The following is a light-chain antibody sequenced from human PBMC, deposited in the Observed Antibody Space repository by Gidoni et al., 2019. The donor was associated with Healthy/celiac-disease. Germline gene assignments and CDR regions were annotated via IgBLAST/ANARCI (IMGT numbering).Light chain of an antibody. J-gene: IGKJ1*01. CDR2: GAS. Sequence: EIVLTQSPGTLSLSPGEEATRSCRASQSVSSSYLAWYQQKPGQAPSLLIYGASSRATGIPDRFSGSGSGTDFTLTISSLEPEDFAVYYCQQYGSSPVTFGQGTKVEIK. V-gene: IGKV3-20*01. CDR3: QQYGSSPVT. CDR1: QSVSSSY.